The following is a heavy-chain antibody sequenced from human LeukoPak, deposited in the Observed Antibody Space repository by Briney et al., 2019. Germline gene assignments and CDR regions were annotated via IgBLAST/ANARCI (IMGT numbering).Heavy chain of an antibody. D-gene: IGHD1-1*01. CDR1: GYTFTTYG. J-gene: IGHJ4*02. Sequence: GASVKVSCKASGYTFTTYGISWVRRAPGQGLEWMGWISVSNGDTNYAQKFQGRVTMTTDTSTNTAYMDLRSLRSDDTAVYYCARGPGTPHYFDYWGQGTLVTVSS. CDR3: ARGPGTPHYFDY. V-gene: IGHV1-18*01. CDR2: ISVSNGDT.